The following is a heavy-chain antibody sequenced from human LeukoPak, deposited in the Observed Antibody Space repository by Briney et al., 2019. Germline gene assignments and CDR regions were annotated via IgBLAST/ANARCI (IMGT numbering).Heavy chain of an antibody. CDR3: AKEGYSTRYYYYGMDV. D-gene: IGHD2-2*01. Sequence: GGSLRLSCAASGFTFSSYAMSWVRQAPGKGLEWVSAISGGGDSTFYADSVKGRFTISRDNSKNTLYLQMGSLRAEDTAIYYCAKEGYSTRYYYYGMDVWGQGTTVTVSS. CDR1: GFTFSSYA. J-gene: IGHJ6*02. CDR2: ISGGGDST. V-gene: IGHV3-23*01.